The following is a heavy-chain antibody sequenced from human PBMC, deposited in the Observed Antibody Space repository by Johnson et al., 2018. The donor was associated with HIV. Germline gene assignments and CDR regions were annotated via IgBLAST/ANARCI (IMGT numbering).Heavy chain of an antibody. CDR3: AKDKNYGRDGDAFDI. CDR2: IWYDGSDK. V-gene: IGHV3-33*06. J-gene: IGHJ3*02. Sequence: VQLVESGGGVVQPGRSLRLSCAASGFTFSSYAMHWVRQAPGKGLEWVAVIWYDGSDKYYADSVKGRFTISRDNSKNTLYLQMNSLRAEDTAVYYCAKDKNYGRDGDAFDIWGQGTMVTVSS. D-gene: IGHD3-10*02. CDR1: GFTFSSYA.